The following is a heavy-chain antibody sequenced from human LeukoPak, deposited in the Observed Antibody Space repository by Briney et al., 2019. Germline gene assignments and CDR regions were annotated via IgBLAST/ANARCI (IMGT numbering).Heavy chain of an antibody. CDR2: ISGSGGST. CDR3: AKDEGSKYYYDSSGYLGLYFDY. Sequence: GGSLRLSCAASGFTFSSYAMSWVRQAPGKGLGWVSAISGSGGSTYYADSGKGRFTISRDNSKNTLYLQMNSLRAEDTAVYYCAKDEGSKYYYDSSGYLGLYFDYWGQGTLVTVSS. CDR1: GFTFSSYA. V-gene: IGHV3-23*01. J-gene: IGHJ4*02. D-gene: IGHD3-22*01.